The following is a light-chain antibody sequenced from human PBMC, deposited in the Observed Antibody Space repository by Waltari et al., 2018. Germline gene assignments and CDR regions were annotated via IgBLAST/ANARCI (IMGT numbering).Light chain of an antibody. CDR2: KDS. CDR3: QSADSSGTHVV. CDR1: ALPKQY. Sequence: SYELTQPPSVSVSPGQTARITCPGDALPKQYAYWYQQKPGQAPVPVIYKDSERPSGIPERFSGSSSGTTVTLTISGVQAEDEADYYCQSADSSGTHVVFGGGTKLTVL. J-gene: IGLJ2*01. V-gene: IGLV3-25*03.